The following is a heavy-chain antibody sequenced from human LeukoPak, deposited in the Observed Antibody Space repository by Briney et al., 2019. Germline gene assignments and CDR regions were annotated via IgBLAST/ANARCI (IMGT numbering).Heavy chain of an antibody. CDR3: ARGPAATRSYYYYGMDV. V-gene: IGHV3-23*01. CDR1: GFTFSSYA. Sequence: GGSLRLSCAASGFTFSSYAMSWVRQAPGKGLEWVSAISGSGGSTYYADSVKGRFTISRDNSKNTLYLQMNSLRVEDTAVYYCARGPAATRSYYYYGMDVWGQGTTVTVSS. CDR2: ISGSGGST. D-gene: IGHD2-2*01. J-gene: IGHJ6*02.